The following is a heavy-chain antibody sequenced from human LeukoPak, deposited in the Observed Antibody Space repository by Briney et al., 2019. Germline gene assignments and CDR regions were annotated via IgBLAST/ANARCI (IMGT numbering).Heavy chain of an antibody. Sequence: ASVKVSCKASGYTFTSYYMHWVPQAPGQGREWMGRINPNSGGTNYAQKFQGRVTMTRDTSISTAYMELSRLRSDDTAVYYCARGDEVTTDDYWGQGTLVTVSS. J-gene: IGHJ4*02. V-gene: IGHV1-2*06. D-gene: IGHD4-17*01. CDR3: ARGDEVTTDDY. CDR2: INPNSGGT. CDR1: GYTFTSYY.